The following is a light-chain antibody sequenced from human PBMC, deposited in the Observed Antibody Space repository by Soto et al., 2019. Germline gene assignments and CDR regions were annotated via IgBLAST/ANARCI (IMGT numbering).Light chain of an antibody. J-gene: IGKJ1*01. CDR3: QQYNNWPKT. CDR1: QSVSSN. CDR2: GAS. V-gene: IGKV3-15*01. Sequence: EIVMTQSPATLSMSPGATATLSCRASQSVSSNLAWYQQKPGQAPRLLIYGASTRATGIPARFSGSGSGTEFTLTISGLQSEDFAMYYCQQYNNWPKTFGQGTKVEIK.